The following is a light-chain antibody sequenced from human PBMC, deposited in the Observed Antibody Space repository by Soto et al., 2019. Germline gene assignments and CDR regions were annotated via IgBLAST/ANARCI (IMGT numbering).Light chain of an antibody. CDR2: GAS. Sequence: EIVLTQSPGTLSLSPGERATLSCRASQSVSSSYLAWYQQKPGQAPGLLIYGASSRATGIPDRFSGSGSGTDLTLTISRLEPEDFAVYYCQQRRNWRPSFGPGTKVDI. CDR1: QSVSSSY. CDR3: QQRRNWRPS. V-gene: IGKV3D-20*02. J-gene: IGKJ3*01.